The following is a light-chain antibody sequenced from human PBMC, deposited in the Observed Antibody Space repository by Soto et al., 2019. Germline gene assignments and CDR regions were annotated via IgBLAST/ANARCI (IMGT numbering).Light chain of an antibody. CDR2: DAS. CDR1: QDISNF. Sequence: DIQMTQSPSSLSASVGDRVTITCQASQDISNFLNWYQQKPGKAPNLLIYDASNLQTGVPSRFSGSGSGTDFTFTISSLQSEDIATYYCQQSYSSLWGTCGQGTKVEIK. CDR3: QQSYSSLWGT. J-gene: IGKJ1*01. V-gene: IGKV1-33*01.